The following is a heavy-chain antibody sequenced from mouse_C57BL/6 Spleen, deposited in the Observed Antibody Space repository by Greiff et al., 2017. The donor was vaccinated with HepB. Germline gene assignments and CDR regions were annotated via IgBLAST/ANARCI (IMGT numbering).Heavy chain of an antibody. J-gene: IGHJ4*01. Sequence: QVQLQQPGAELVKPGASVKMSCKASGYTFTSYWITWVKQRPGQGLEWIGDIYPGSGSTNYNEKFKSKATLTVDTASSTAYMQLSSLTSEDSAVYDGARLDINYGVYDAMDYWGQGTSVTVSS. CDR2: IYPGSGST. D-gene: IGHD2-5*01. CDR3: ARLDINYGVYDAMDY. CDR1: GYTFTSYW. V-gene: IGHV1-55*01.